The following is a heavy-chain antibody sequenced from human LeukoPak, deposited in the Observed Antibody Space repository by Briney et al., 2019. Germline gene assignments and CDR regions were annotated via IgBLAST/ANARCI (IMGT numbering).Heavy chain of an antibody. D-gene: IGHD2-15*01. Sequence: SETLSLTCTVSGGSISSYYWSWIRQPPGKGLEWIGYIYYSGSTNYNPSLKCRVTISVDTSKNQFSLKLSSVTAADTAVYYCAREGRKSRGVDIVRKKETGYYYYMDVWGKGTTVTVSS. CDR1: GGSISSYY. CDR3: AREGRKSRGVDIVRKKETGYYYYMDV. V-gene: IGHV4-59*01. CDR2: IYYSGST. J-gene: IGHJ6*03.